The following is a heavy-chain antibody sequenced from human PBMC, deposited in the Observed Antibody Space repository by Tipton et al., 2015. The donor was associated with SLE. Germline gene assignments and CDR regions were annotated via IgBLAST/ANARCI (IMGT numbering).Heavy chain of an antibody. J-gene: IGHJ4*02. D-gene: IGHD1-7*01. V-gene: IGHV4-34*01. CDR3: ARETGTRGDYFDY. CDR2: INHSGST. CDR1: GGSVSGHY. Sequence: TLSLTCAVYGGSVSGHYWSWIRQPPGKGLEWIGEINHSGSTNYNPSLKSRVTISVDTSKNQFSLKLSSVTAADTAVYYCARETGTRGDYFDYWGQGTLVTVSS.